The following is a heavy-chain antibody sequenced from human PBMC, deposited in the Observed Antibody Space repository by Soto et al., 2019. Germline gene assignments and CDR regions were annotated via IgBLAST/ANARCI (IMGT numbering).Heavy chain of an antibody. Sequence: AGGSLRLSCAASGFTFSSYAMHWVRQAPGKGLEWVAVISYDGSNKYYADSVKGRFTISRDNSKNTLYLQMNSLRAEDTAVYYCAREREYCTNGVCSHAFGIWGQGTMVTVSS. CDR2: ISYDGSNK. CDR1: GFTFSSYA. CDR3: AREREYCTNGVCSHAFGI. J-gene: IGHJ3*02. V-gene: IGHV3-30-3*01. D-gene: IGHD2-8*01.